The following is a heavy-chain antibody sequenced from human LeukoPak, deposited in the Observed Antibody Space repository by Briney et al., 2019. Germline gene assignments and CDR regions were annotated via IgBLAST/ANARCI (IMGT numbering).Heavy chain of an antibody. CDR2: IRYDGSNK. Sequence: PGGSLRLSCAASGFTFSSYGMHWVRQAPGKGLEWVAFIRYDGSNKYYADSVKGRFTISRDNSKNTLYLQMNSLRAEDTAVYYCAKDGSGSYSCFDYWGQGTLVTVSS. CDR3: AKDGSGSYSCFDY. CDR1: GFTFSSYG. D-gene: IGHD3-10*01. V-gene: IGHV3-30*02. J-gene: IGHJ4*02.